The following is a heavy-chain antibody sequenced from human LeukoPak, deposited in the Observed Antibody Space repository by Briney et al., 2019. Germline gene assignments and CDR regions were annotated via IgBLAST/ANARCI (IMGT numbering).Heavy chain of an antibody. CDR3: ARGRRRSSGARWFDP. Sequence: GASVKVSCKASGYTFTSYDINRVRQATGQGLEWMGWMNPNSGNTGYAQKFQGRVTITRNTSISTAYMELSSLRSEDTAVYYCARGRRRSSGARWFDPWGQGTLVTVSS. CDR2: MNPNSGNT. D-gene: IGHD6-6*01. J-gene: IGHJ5*02. V-gene: IGHV1-8*03. CDR1: GYTFTSYD.